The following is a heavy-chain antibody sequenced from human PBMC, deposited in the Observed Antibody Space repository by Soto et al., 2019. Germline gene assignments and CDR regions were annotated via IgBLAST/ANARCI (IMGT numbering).Heavy chain of an antibody. Sequence: EVQLLESGGGLGQPGGSLRLSCAASGFTFSSYAMTWVRQAPGRGLEWVSAISGSGSPTYYADSVKGRFTISRDNSKNXXSLQMNSLRADDTAVYYCARDMSGGTYNYYYGMDVWGQGTTVTVSS. V-gene: IGHV3-23*01. CDR2: ISGSGSPT. CDR1: GFTFSSYA. CDR3: ARDMSGGTYNYYYGMDV. J-gene: IGHJ6*02. D-gene: IGHD1-26*01.